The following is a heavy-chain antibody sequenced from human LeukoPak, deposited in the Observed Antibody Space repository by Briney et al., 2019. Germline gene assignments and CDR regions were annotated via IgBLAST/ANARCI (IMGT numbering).Heavy chain of an antibody. J-gene: IGHJ5*02. CDR1: GYTFTSCY. D-gene: IGHD1-7*01. CDR2: INPSGGST. V-gene: IGHV1-46*01. CDR3: ARAPLELGDWFDP. Sequence: ASVKVSCKASGYTFTSCYMHWVRQAPGQGLEWMGIINPSGGSTSYAQKFQGRVTMTRDMSTSTVYMELSSLRSEDTAVYYCARAPLELGDWFDPWGQGTLVTVSS.